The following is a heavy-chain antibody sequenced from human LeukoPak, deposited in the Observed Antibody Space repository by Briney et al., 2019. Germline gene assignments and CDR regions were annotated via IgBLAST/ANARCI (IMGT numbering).Heavy chain of an antibody. J-gene: IGHJ4*02. CDR1: GYTLTALS. CDR2: FDPDTVET. V-gene: IGHV1-24*01. Sequence: ASVKVSCRVSGYTLTALSMHWVRQAPGKGLEWMGGFDPDTVETIYAQKFQGRVTMTEDTSTDTAYMDLSSLRSEDTAVYYCATVRYYDTPGDSDYFDYWGQGTLVTVSS. CDR3: ATVRYYDTPGDSDYFDY. D-gene: IGHD3-22*01.